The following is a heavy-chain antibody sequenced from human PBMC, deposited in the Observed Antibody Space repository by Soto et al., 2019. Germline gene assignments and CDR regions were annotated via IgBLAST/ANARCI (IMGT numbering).Heavy chain of an antibody. CDR2: ISPNNGNK. D-gene: IGHD6-13*01. CDR1: GYTFTNYG. Sequence: QVQLVQSGGEEKKPGASVKVSCKAFGYTFTNYGISWVRQAPGQGRERMGWISPNNGNKKYAQKIQGRVTMTTDTSTSTGYKDLRSLISDDTAVYYCARGRAATLAAAGHDYWGQGTLVTVSS. CDR3: ARGRAATLAAAGHDY. V-gene: IGHV1-18*01. J-gene: IGHJ4*02.